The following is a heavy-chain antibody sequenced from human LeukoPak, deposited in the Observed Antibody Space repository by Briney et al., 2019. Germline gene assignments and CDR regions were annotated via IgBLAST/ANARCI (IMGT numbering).Heavy chain of an antibody. J-gene: IGHJ4*02. V-gene: IGHV3-30-3*01. D-gene: IGHD3/OR15-3a*01. Sequence: PGGSLRLSCAASGFTLSDHYIDWVRQAPGKGLEWVSVISFDGTNKDYADSVKGRFTISRDDSKSTVYLQMDSLRPDDTAVYYCAREVWVNLGNTGYHTRFDYWGQGTLVTVSS. CDR1: GFTLSDHY. CDR3: AREVWVNLGNTGYHTRFDY. CDR2: ISFDGTNK.